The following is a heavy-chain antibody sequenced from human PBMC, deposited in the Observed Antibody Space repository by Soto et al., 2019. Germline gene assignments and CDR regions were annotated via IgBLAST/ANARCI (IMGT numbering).Heavy chain of an antibody. CDR2: IKSKTDGGTT. D-gene: IGHD3-10*01. V-gene: IGHV3-15*07. J-gene: IGHJ4*02. CDR3: TTDRGEDVLDY. Sequence: SVSHAWMNWVRQAPGKGLVWVGRIKSKTDGGTTDYAAPVKGRFTISRDDSKNTLYLQMNSLKTEDTAVYYCTTDRGEDVLDYWGRGTLVTVSS. CDR1: SVSHAW.